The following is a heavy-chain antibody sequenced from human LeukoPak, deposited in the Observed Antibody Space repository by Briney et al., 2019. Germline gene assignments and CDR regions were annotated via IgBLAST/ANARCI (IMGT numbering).Heavy chain of an antibody. J-gene: IGHJ4*02. CDR3: AKDQVRGYSYGIKDY. CDR1: GFTFRSYS. Sequence: PGGSLRLSCAASGFTFRSYSMNWVRQAPGKGLEWVSYISSISGTIYYADSVKGRFTISRDNAKNSLYLQMNSLRAEDTAVYYCAKDQVRGYSYGIKDYWGQGTLVTVSS. CDR2: ISSISGTI. D-gene: IGHD5-18*01. V-gene: IGHV3-48*04.